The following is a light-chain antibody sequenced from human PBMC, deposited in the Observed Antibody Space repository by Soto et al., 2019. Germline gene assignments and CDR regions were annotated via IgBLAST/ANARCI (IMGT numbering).Light chain of an antibody. CDR2: GAS. CDR1: QSVSSN. CDR3: QQYNNWPWT. J-gene: IGKJ1*01. Sequence: EIVMTQSPATLSVSPGERATLSCRASQSVSSNLAWYQRKPGQAPRLLIYGASTRATGIPDRFSGSGSGTEFTLTISSLQSEDFAVYYWQQYNNWPWTFGQGTKVEIK. V-gene: IGKV3-15*01.